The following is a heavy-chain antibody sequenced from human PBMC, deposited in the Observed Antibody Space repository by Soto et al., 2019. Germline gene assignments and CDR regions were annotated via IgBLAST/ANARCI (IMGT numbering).Heavy chain of an antibody. J-gene: IGHJ5*02. CDR1: GSSISRYY. CDR2: IYYSGST. D-gene: IGHD3-10*01. CDR3: ARDPGSGSYYGWFDP. Sequence: SETLSLTCTVPGSSISRYYWNWIRQPPGKGLEWIGYIYYSGSTNYNPSLKSRVTISVDTSKNQFSLKLSSVTAADTAVYYCARDPGSGSYYGWFDPWGQGTLVTVS. V-gene: IGHV4-59*01.